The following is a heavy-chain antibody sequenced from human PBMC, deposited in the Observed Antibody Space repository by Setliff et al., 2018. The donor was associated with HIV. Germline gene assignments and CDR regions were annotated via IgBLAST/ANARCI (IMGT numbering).Heavy chain of an antibody. CDR1: GYYFTSHW. D-gene: IGHD1-1*01. Sequence: PGESLKISCQTSGYYFTSHWIGWVRQMSGKGLEWVGVISPTDSATTYSPAFQGQVSVSVDLPTSTAFLEWNNLRASDTATYYCVRSGRVGELYGFWGQGTPVTVSS. CDR2: ISPTDSAT. V-gene: IGHV5-51*01. J-gene: IGHJ4*02. CDR3: VRSGRVGELYGF.